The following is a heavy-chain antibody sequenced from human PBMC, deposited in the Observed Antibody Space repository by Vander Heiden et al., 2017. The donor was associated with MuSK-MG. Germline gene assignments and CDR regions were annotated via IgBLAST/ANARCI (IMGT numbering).Heavy chain of an antibody. CDR3: ARHIPVGGSQSYLDV. D-gene: IGHD6-13*01. V-gene: IGHV4-39*01. Sequence: QLQLPAAGPGLVKPSETLSLTCTVPGGASASIGSYWGWIRQPPGRGLEWIGSIFYSGTNHNHPSLKSRVTLSVDTSKNQFSLKLAYVTAAHTAVYYCARHIPVGGSQSYLDVWVKGATVTVS. CDR1: GGASASIGSY. J-gene: IGHJ6*03. CDR2: IFYSGTN.